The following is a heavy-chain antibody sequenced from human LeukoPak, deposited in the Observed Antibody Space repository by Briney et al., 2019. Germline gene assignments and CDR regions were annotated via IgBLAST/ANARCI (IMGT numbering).Heavy chain of an antibody. CDR1: GGSVSSSSYY. Sequence: SETLSLTCTVSGGSVSSSSYYWGWIRQPPGKGLEWIGSIFSSGNTYDNPSLKSRVTISVDTSRNQFSLKLSSVTAADTAVYYCARRVGRWFGERAYYYNYMDVWGKGTTVTISS. V-gene: IGHV4-39*01. J-gene: IGHJ6*03. CDR2: IFSSGNT. CDR3: ARRVGRWFGERAYYYNYMDV. D-gene: IGHD3-10*01.